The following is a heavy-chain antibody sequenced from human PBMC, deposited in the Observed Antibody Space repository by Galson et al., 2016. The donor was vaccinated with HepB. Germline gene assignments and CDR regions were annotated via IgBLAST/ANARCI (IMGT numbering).Heavy chain of an antibody. J-gene: IGHJ4*02. D-gene: IGHD3-16*01. Sequence: SLRLSCAGSGFIFSGSVMHWVRQASGKGLEWVGRIRSKTHSSATAYATSVEGRFTISRDDSKNTTYLLMNSLKTEDTAVYYCSSRGFTHYGVDYWGLGTLVIVSS. CDR2: IRSKTHSSAT. CDR3: SSRGFTHYGVDY. CDR1: GFIFSGSV. V-gene: IGHV3-73*01.